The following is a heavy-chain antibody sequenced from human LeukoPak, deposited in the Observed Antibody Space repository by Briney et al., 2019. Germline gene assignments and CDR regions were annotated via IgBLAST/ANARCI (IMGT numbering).Heavy chain of an antibody. CDR1: GGTFSSYT. Sequence: ASVKVSCKASGGTFSSYTISWVRQAPGQGLEWMGRIIPILGIANYAQKFQGRVTITADKSTSTAYMELSSLRSEDTAVYYCARGSAADNWFDPWGQGTLVTVSS. J-gene: IGHJ5*02. D-gene: IGHD6-25*01. V-gene: IGHV1-69*02. CDR3: ARGSAADNWFDP. CDR2: IIPILGIA.